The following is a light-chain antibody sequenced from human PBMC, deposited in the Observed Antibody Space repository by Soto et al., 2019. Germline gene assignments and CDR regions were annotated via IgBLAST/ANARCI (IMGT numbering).Light chain of an antibody. J-gene: IGLJ3*02. CDR3: SSYRSSSTWV. CDR2: EVS. V-gene: IGLV2-14*01. Sequence: QSALTQPASVSGSPGQSITISCTGTSSDVGGYNYVSWYQQHPGKAPKLMIYEVSNRPSGVSNRFSGSKSGNTASLTISGLQAEDEADDYCSSYRSSSTWVFGGGTKLTVL. CDR1: SSDVGGYNY.